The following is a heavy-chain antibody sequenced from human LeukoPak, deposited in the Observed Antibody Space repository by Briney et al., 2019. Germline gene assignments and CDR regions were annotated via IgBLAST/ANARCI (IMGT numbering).Heavy chain of an antibody. J-gene: IGHJ4*02. Sequence: GGSLRLSCAASGFIFSNYWMSWVRQAPGKGLEWVANIKQEGSEKSYVDSVKGRFTISRDNANNSLNLQMNSLRAEDTAVYYCASPPTAYCSTISCFDRNEDYWGQGTLVTVSS. CDR2: IKQEGSEK. CDR3: ASPPTAYCSTISCFDRNEDY. V-gene: IGHV3-7*01. CDR1: GFIFSNYW. D-gene: IGHD2-2*01.